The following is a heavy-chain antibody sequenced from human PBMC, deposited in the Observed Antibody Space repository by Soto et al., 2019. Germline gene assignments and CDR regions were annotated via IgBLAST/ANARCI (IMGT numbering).Heavy chain of an antibody. CDR2: ISAYNGNT. V-gene: IGHV1-18*04. J-gene: IGHJ4*02. CDR1: GYTFTSYG. CDR3: ARDRLKYSSGWFPRAFDY. Sequence: GASVKVSCKASGYTFTSYGISWVRQAPGQGLEWMGWISAYNGNTNYAQKLQGRVTMTTDTSTSTAYMELRSLRSDDTAAYYCARDRLKYSSGWFPRAFDYWGQGTLVTVSS. D-gene: IGHD6-19*01.